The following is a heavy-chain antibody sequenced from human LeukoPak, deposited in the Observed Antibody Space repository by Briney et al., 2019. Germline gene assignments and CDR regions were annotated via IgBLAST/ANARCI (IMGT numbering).Heavy chain of an antibody. J-gene: IGHJ4*02. V-gene: IGHV3-23*01. CDR3: AKPFCRSNSCYPFYFVC. CDR2: VSDTGGNT. Sequence: GGSLRLSCAASGFTFSSYAMSWVRQAPGKGLQWVSGVSDTGGNTYYADSVKGRFPISRDSSKSTLYLQINSLRAEDTAVYYCAKPFCRSNSCYPFYFVCWGQGTLVTVSS. CDR1: GFTFSSYA. D-gene: IGHD2-2*01.